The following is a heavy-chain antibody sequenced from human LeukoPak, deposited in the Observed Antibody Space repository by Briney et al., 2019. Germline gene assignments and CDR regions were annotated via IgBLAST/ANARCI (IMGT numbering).Heavy chain of an antibody. CDR1: GGSISSGGYS. V-gene: IGHV4-30-2*01. D-gene: IGHD6-13*01. CDR3: ARGIGYSSSWRSENWFDP. J-gene: IGHJ5*02. Sequence: SETLSLTCAVSGGSISSGGYSWSWLRQPPGKGLEWIGYIYHSGSTYYNPSLKSRVTISVDRSKNQFSLKLSSVTAADTAVYYCARGIGYSSSWRSENWFDPWGQGTLVTVSS. CDR2: IYHSGST.